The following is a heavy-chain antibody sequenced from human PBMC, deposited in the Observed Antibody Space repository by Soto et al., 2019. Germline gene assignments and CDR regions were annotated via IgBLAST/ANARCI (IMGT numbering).Heavy chain of an antibody. CDR2: FSGSGGST. D-gene: IGHD3-10*01. CDR1: GFTFSSYA. V-gene: IGHV3-23*01. CDR3: AKYITMVRGVIIEAFDI. J-gene: IGHJ3*02. Sequence: PGGSLRLSCAASGFTFSSYAMSWVRQAPGKGLEWVSAFSGSGGSTYYADSVKGRFTISRDNSKNTLYLQMNSLRAEDTAVYYCAKYITMVRGVIIEAFDIWGQGTMVTVSS.